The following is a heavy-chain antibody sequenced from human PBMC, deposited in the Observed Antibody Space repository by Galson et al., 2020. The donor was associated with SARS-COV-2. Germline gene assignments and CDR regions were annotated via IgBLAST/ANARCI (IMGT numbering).Heavy chain of an antibody. CDR2: IYYSGST. J-gene: IGHJ6*03. CDR1: GGSISSSSYY. CDR3: AMIMVYDPQYYYYMDV. Sequence: SETLSLTCTVSGGSISSSSYYWGWIRQPPGKGLEWIGSIYYSGSTYYNPSLKSRVTISVDTSKNQFSLKLSSVTAADTAVYYCAMIMVYDPQYYYYMDVWGKGTTVTVSS. V-gene: IGHV4-39*07. D-gene: IGHD2-8*01.